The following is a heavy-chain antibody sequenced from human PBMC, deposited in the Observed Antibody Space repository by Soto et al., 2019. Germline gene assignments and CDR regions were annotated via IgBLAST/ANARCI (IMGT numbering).Heavy chain of an antibody. CDR3: ARGAPLFPYYDFWSGYDAFDI. CDR2: MIPNSGNT. V-gene: IGHV1-8*01. D-gene: IGHD3-3*01. Sequence: ASVQVSCKASGYTFTSYDINWVRQATGQGLEWMGWMIPNSGNTGYAQKFQGRVTMTRNTSISTAYMELSSLRSEDTAVYYCARGAPLFPYYDFWSGYDAFDIWGQGTMVTVSS. CDR1: GYTFTSYD. J-gene: IGHJ3*02.